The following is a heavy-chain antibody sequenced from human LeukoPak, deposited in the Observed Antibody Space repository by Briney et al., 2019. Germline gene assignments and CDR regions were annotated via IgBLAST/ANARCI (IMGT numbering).Heavy chain of an antibody. J-gene: IGHJ6*03. Sequence: PGGSLRLSCAVSGFTFSRYTMNWVRQVPGKGLEWVSCISGGSGSSSYIYYADSVKGRFTISRDNAKNSLYLQMNSLRAEDTAVYYCARDFGVAGTPGIYYYYYYMDVWGKGTTVTVSS. CDR2: ISGGSGSSSYI. CDR1: GFTFSRYT. D-gene: IGHD6-19*01. V-gene: IGHV3-21*01. CDR3: ARDFGVAGTPGIYYYYYYMDV.